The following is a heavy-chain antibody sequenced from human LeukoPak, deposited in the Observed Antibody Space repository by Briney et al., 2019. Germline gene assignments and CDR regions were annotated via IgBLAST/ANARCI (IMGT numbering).Heavy chain of an antibody. V-gene: IGHV1-18*01. J-gene: IGHJ3*02. D-gene: IGHD1-26*01. CDR2: ISAYNGNT. Sequence: GASVKVSCKASGYTFTSYGISWVRQAPGQGLEWMGWISAYNGNTNYAQKLQGRVTMTTDTSTSTAYMELRSLRSDDTAVYYCARDRRWDRLILDAFDIWGQGTMVTVSS. CDR1: GYTFTSYG. CDR3: ARDRRWDRLILDAFDI.